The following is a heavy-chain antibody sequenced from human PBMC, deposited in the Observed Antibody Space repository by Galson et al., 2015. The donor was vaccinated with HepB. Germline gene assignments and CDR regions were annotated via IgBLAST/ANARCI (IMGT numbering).Heavy chain of an antibody. D-gene: IGHD1-26*01. CDR2: ISAYNGNT. J-gene: IGHJ6*02. V-gene: IGHV1-18*04. CDR3: ARERIVGATNYYYGMDV. Sequence: SVKVSCKASGYTFTSYGISWVRQAPGQGLEWMGWISAYNGNTNYAQKLQGRVTMTTDTSTSTAYMELRSLRSDDTAVYYCARERIVGATNYYYGMDVWGQGTTVTVSS. CDR1: GYTFTSYG.